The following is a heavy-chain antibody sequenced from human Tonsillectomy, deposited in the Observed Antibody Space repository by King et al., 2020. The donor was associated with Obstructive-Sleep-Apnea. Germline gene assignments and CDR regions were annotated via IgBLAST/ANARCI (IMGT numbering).Heavy chain of an antibody. V-gene: IGHV4-59*08. Sequence: LQLQESGPGLVKPSETLSLTCTVSVGSISSYYWSWIRQPPGKGLEWIGYIYYSGSTNYNPSLKVRVAISVDTSKNQFSLKLSSVTAADTAVYYCARSTYYYYGMDVWGQGTTVTVSS. J-gene: IGHJ6*02. CDR1: VGSISSYY. CDR2: IYYSGST. CDR3: ARSTYYYYGMDV.